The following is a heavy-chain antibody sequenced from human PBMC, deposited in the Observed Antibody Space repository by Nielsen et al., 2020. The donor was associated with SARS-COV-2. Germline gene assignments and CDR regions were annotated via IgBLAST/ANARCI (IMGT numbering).Heavy chain of an antibody. D-gene: IGHD4-17*01. CDR3: ATDYTYGDKRGAGY. CDR1: GGTFSSYA. Sequence: ASVKVSCKASGGTFSSYAISWVRQAPGQGLEWMGGFDPEDGETIYAQKFQGRVTMTEDTSTDTAYMELSSLRSEDTAVYYCATDYTYGDKRGAGYWGQGTLVTVSS. J-gene: IGHJ4*02. CDR2: FDPEDGET. V-gene: IGHV1-24*01.